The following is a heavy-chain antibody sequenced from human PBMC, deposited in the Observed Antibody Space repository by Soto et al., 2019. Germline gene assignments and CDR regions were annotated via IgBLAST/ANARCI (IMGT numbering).Heavy chain of an antibody. D-gene: IGHD2-15*01. Sequence: GASVKVSCKASGGTFSSYTISWVRQAPGQGLEWMGRIIPILGIANYAQKFQGRVTITADKSTSTAYMELSSLRSEDTAVYYCARGVEACSGGSCYSHAFDIWGQGTMVTVSS. CDR3: ARGVEACSGGSCYSHAFDI. J-gene: IGHJ3*02. CDR1: GGTFSSYT. V-gene: IGHV1-69*02. CDR2: IIPILGIA.